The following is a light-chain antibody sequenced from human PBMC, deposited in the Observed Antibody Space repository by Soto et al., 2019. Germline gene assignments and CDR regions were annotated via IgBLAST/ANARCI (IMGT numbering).Light chain of an antibody. CDR2: GAS. CDR3: QQYDSSPIT. Sequence: LAVSLNKRATINCKSSQSVLYSSNNKNYLAWYQQKPGQAPSLLIYGASRRATGIPDRFSGSGSGTDFTLTISRLEPEDVAVYYCQQYDSSPITFGQGTRLEI. CDR1: QSVLYSSNNKNY. J-gene: IGKJ5*01. V-gene: IGKV3-20*01.